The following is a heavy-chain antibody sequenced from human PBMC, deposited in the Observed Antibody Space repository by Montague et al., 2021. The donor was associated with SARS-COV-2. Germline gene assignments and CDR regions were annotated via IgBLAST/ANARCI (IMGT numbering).Heavy chain of an antibody. CDR3: ARDKHRSYYYGSGTYTLGGCCMDV. V-gene: IGHV4-4*07. CDR2: IYSSGST. CDR1: GGSISSYH. J-gene: IGHJ6*02. Sequence: SETLSLTCTVSGGSISSYHWSWIRQSAGKGLEWIGRIYSSGSTTYNPSLKSRVTMSVDTSKNQFSLKLSSVTAADTALYYCARDKHRSYYYGSGTYTLGGCCMDVWGQGTTVTVSS. D-gene: IGHD3-10*01.